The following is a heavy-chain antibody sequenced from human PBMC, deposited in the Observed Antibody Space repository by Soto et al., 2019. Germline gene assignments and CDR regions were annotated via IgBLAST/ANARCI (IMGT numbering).Heavy chain of an antibody. V-gene: IGHV3-48*02. CDR2: ISSSSTMI. CDR1: GFTFSSYS. D-gene: IGHD4-17*01. Sequence: EVQLVESGGGLVQPGGSLRLSCAASGFTFSSYSMNWVRQAPGKGLEWVSYISSSSTMIYYAGSVKGRFTISRDNAKNSLYLPMHSLRDEDTAVYYCAKDTRNDYGSNSPPSWGQGTLVTVSS. J-gene: IGHJ5*02. CDR3: AKDTRNDYGSNSPPS.